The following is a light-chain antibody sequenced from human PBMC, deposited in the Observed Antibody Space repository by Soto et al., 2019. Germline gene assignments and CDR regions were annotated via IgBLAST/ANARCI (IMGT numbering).Light chain of an antibody. J-gene: IGKJ1*01. CDR1: QSVISNY. CDR3: QQYGKTTWT. Sequence: ELVLTQSPGTLSLSPGEKATLSCRASQSVISNYLAWYQQKPGQAPRLLIYGASSRATGIPDGFSGSGSETDFTLTISRLEPEDFAVYYCQQYGKTTWTFGQGTKVEIK. CDR2: GAS. V-gene: IGKV3-20*01.